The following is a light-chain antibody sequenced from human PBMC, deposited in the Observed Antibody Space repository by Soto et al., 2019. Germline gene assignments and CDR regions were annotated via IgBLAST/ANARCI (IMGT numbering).Light chain of an antibody. J-gene: IGKJ3*01. CDR3: HLDRRFRFT. V-gene: IGKV3-20*01. CDR2: GAS. Sequence: SLGERATLSCRSSQSVSSSYLAWYQQKPGQAPRLLIYGASSRATGIPGRFSGSGSGTDFTLTISRLEPEDSALYYCHLDRRFRFTFGAGTKVDIK. CDR1: QSVSSSY.